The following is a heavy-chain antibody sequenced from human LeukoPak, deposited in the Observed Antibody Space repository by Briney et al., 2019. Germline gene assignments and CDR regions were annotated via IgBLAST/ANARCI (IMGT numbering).Heavy chain of an antibody. CDR3: AREGLAVDTAMADQYYFDY. J-gene: IGHJ4*02. D-gene: IGHD5-18*01. CDR2: ISSNGGST. V-gene: IGHV3-64*01. Sequence: GGSLRLSCAASGFTFSSYAMHRVRQAPGKGLEYVSAISSNGGSTYYANSVKGRFTISRDNSKNTLYLQMGSLRAEDMAVYYCAREGLAVDTAMADQYYFDYWGQGTLVTVSS. CDR1: GFTFSSYA.